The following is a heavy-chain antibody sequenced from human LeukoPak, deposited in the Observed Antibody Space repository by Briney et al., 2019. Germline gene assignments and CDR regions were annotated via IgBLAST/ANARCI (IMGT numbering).Heavy chain of an antibody. D-gene: IGHD5-24*01. J-gene: IGHJ4*02. V-gene: IGHV4-59*01. Sequence: SETLSLTCTVSGVSISSYYWSWIRQPPGKGLEWIGYIYYSGSTNYNPSLKSRVTISVDTSKNQFSLKLSSVTAADTAVYYCARGAPMATPLDYWGQGTLVTVSS. CDR2: IYYSGST. CDR3: ARGAPMATPLDY. CDR1: GVSISSYY.